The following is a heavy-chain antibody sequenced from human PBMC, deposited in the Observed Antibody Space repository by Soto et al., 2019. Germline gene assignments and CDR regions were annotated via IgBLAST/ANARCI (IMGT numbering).Heavy chain of an antibody. V-gene: IGHV4-39*01. J-gene: IGHJ4*02. CDR1: GGSISSSSYY. CDR2: IYYSGST. D-gene: IGHD3-3*01. Sequence: SETLSLTCTVSGGSISSSSYYWGWIRQPPGKGLEWIGSIYYSGSTYYNPSLKSRVTISVDTSKNQFSLKLSSVTAADTAVYYCARHYDFWSGYSYFDYWGQGTLVTVSS. CDR3: ARHYDFWSGYSYFDY.